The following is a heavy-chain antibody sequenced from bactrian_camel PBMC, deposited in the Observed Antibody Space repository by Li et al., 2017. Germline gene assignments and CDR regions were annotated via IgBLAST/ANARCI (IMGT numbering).Heavy chain of an antibody. Sequence: HVQLVESGGDSVQAGGTLRLSCVASRDIIGRYCMAWFRQIPDKEREGVAVLDADGHTTLYRDSVKDRFTISKDYAKNTLYLQMEGLKPEDTAMYYCAANSVCLPATLTTVDSVTEYTYWGQGTQVTVS. CDR3: AANSVCLPATLTTVDSVTEYTY. CDR2: LDADGHTT. D-gene: IGHD4*01. CDR1: RDIIGRYC. J-gene: IGHJ4*01. V-gene: IGHV3S1*01.